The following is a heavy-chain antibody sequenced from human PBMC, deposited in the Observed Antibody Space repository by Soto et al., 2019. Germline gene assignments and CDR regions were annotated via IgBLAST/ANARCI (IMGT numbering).Heavy chain of an antibody. CDR3: ARHRARNWFDP. CDR2: IYYSGST. V-gene: IGHV4-39*01. Sequence: SETLSLTCIVSGGSISSSSYYWGWIRQPPGKGLAWIGSIYYSGSTYYNPSLKSRVTISVDTSKTKFSLKLSSVTAADTAVIYCARHRARNWFDPWGHGTLVTVSS. CDR1: GGSISSSSYY. J-gene: IGHJ5*02. D-gene: IGHD6-6*01.